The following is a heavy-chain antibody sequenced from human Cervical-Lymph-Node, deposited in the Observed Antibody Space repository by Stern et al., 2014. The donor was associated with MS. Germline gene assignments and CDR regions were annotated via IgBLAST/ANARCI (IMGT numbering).Heavy chain of an antibody. CDR3: ARMGNDAFDV. CDR1: GGSISSYY. Sequence: QVQLVESGPGLVKPSETLSLTCTVSGGSISSYYWSWIRQAPGKGLEWIGYVYYSGNTNYNPSLKSRVTTAVDTSKNQFTLKLSSVTAADTAVYYCARMGNDAFDVWGQGTMVTVS. V-gene: IGHV4-59*01. J-gene: IGHJ3*01. CDR2: VYYSGNT. D-gene: IGHD1-26*01.